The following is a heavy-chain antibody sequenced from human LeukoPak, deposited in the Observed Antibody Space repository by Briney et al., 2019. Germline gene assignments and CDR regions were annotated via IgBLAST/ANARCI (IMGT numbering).Heavy chain of an antibody. CDR2: IFYSGNT. V-gene: IGHV4-39*07. CDR3: AREGRAYFEFDY. J-gene: IGHJ4*02. D-gene: IGHD2-21*01. CDR1: GGSISSSSYY. Sequence: SETLSLTCTVSGGSISSSSYYWGWIRQPPGKGLEWIGTIFYSGNTYPNPSLKNRVTTSVDTSKNVLSLKVSSVTAADTAVYYCAREGRAYFEFDYWGQGTLVTVSS.